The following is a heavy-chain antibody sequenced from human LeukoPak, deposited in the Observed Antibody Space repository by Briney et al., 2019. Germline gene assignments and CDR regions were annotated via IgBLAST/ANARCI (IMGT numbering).Heavy chain of an antibody. CDR2: ISWNSGSI. J-gene: IGHJ4*02. Sequence: GRSLRLSCAASGFTFDDYAMHWVRQAPGKGLEWVSGISWNSGSIGYADSVKGRFTISRDNAKNSLYLQMNSLRAEDTAVYYCARDFGSGSYPYWGQGTLVTVSS. CDR3: ARDFGSGSYPY. D-gene: IGHD3-10*01. V-gene: IGHV3-9*01. CDR1: GFTFDDYA.